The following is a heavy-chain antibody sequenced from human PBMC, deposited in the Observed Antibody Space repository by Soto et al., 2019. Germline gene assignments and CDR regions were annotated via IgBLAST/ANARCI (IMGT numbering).Heavy chain of an antibody. V-gene: IGHV4-39*01. J-gene: IGHJ5*02. Sequence: PSETLSLTCTVSGGSISSSIYHWGWIRQPPGKGLEWIGSIYYSGSTYYNPSLKSRVTISVDTSKNQFSLKLSSVTAADTAVYYCASCRASVENRFDPWGQGTLVTVSS. CDR1: GGSISSSIYH. CDR2: IYYSGST. CDR3: ASCRASVENRFDP.